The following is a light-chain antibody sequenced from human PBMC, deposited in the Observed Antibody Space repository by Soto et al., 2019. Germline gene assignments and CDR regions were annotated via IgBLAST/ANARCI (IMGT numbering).Light chain of an antibody. CDR2: EDN. V-gene: IGLV6-57*04. J-gene: IGLJ2*01. CDR3: QAYDTSNHVV. CDR1: GGSIASNY. Sequence: NFMLTQPHSVSESPGKTVTISCTRSGGSIASNYVQWYQQRPGSAPNIVIYEDNQRPSGVPDRFSGSIDSSSNSASLTISGLKTEDEADYYCQAYDTSNHVVFGGGTKVTVL.